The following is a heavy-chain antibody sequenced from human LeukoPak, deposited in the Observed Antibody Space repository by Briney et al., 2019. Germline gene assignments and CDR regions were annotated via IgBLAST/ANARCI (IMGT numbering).Heavy chain of an antibody. D-gene: IGHD6-6*01. CDR3: ARHNGADFSSSTDAFDI. CDR1: GNSFTNYW. V-gene: IGHV5-10-1*01. CDR2: IDPSDSYT. J-gene: IGHJ3*02. Sequence: GESLKISCKGSGNSFTNYWISWVRQMPGKGLEWMGRIDPSDSYTNYSPSFQGHVTLSVDKSISTAYLQWSSLTASDTAIYYCARHNGADFSSSTDAFDIWGQGTMVTVSS.